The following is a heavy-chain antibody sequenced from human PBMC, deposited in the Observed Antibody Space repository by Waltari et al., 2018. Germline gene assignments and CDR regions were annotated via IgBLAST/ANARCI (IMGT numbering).Heavy chain of an antibody. J-gene: IGHJ6*03. Sequence: QVQLQESGPGLVKPSQTLSLTCTVSGGSISSGGYYWSWIRQHPGKGLEWIGYIYYSGSTYYNPSLKSRVTISVDTSKNQFSLKLSSVTAADTAVYYCARDNSYSYGYGLGYYYYYMDVWGKGTTVTVSS. V-gene: IGHV4-31*03. CDR3: ARDNSYSYGYGLGYYYYYMDV. CDR2: IYYSGST. CDR1: GGSISSGGYY. D-gene: IGHD5-18*01.